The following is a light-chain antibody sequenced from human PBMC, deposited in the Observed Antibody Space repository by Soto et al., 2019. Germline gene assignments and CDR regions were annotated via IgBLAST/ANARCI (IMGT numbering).Light chain of an antibody. Sequence: EIVLTQPPATLSLSPGERATLSCRASQSVSTFLAWYQHKPGQAPRLLIYDASNRATGIPDRFRGSGSGTDFTLTISSLEPEDFEPYYCQQGTDWPPGTFGQGTKVDIK. CDR1: QSVSTF. CDR3: QQGTDWPPGT. CDR2: DAS. V-gene: IGKV3-11*01. J-gene: IGKJ1*01.